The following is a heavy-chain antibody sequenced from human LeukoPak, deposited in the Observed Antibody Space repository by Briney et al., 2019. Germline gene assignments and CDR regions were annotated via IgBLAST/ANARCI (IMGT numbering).Heavy chain of an antibody. V-gene: IGHV4-59*01. J-gene: IGHJ3*02. CDR1: GGSISSYY. Sequence: SETLSLTCTVSGGSISSYYWSWIRQPPGKGLEWIGYIYYSGSTNYNPSLKSRVSISVDTSKNQFSLKLSSVTAADTAVYYCAREYSDAFDIWGQGTMVTVSS. CDR3: AREYSDAFDI. D-gene: IGHD1-1*01. CDR2: IYYSGST.